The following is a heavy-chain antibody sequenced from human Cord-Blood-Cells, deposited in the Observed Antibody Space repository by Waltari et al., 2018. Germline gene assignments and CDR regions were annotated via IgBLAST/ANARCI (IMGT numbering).Heavy chain of an antibody. CDR2: IDWDDDK. D-gene: IGHD6-13*01. J-gene: IGHJ4*02. V-gene: IGHV2-5*02. CDR1: GSSLTTSGVG. Sequence: QITLKESGPTLVQPTQTLTLTCPFSGSSLTTSGVGVGWIRQPPGKALEWRALIDWDDDKRYSPSLKSRLTITKDTSKNQVVLTMTDMDPVDTATYYCAHRRRQLVTYWGQGTLVTVSS. CDR3: AHRRRQLVTY.